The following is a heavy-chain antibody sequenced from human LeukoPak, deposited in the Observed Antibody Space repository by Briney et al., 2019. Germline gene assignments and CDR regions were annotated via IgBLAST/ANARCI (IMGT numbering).Heavy chain of an antibody. Sequence: SVKVSCKASGGTFSSYAISWVRQAPGQGLEWMGGIIPIFGTANYAQKFQGGVTITADESTSTAYMELSSLRSEDTAVYYCARDSGGYCSGGSCYSGPLDYWGQGTLVTVSS. V-gene: IGHV1-69*01. CDR2: IIPIFGTA. CDR3: ARDSGGYCSGGSCYSGPLDY. D-gene: IGHD2-15*01. J-gene: IGHJ4*02. CDR1: GGTFSSYA.